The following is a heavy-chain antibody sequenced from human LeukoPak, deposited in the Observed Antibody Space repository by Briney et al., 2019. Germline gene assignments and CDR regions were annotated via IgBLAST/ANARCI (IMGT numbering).Heavy chain of an antibody. CDR1: GFIFSSYG. V-gene: IGHV3-7*01. D-gene: IGHD3-22*01. J-gene: IGHJ5*02. CDR3: ARKTYYYDTSPAGWFDA. CDR2: INHDGSAK. Sequence: GGTLRLSCAASGFIFSSYGMSGVRQAPGKGLEGVAHINHDGSAKNYVDSVKGRFTISRDNAKNSVYLQLNFLRADDTAIYYCARKTYYYDTSPAGWFDAWGQGTLVTVSS.